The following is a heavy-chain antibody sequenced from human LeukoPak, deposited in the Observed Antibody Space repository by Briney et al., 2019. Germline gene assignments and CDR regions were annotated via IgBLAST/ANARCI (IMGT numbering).Heavy chain of an antibody. V-gene: IGHV3-21*01. CDR2: ISSSSSYI. Sequence: GGSLRLSCAASGFTFSSYSMNWVRQAPGKGLEWVSSISSSSSYIYYADSVKGRFSISRDNAKSSLYLQMNSLRAEDTAVYYCARDSFDSSGSPYYFDYWGQGTLVTVSS. D-gene: IGHD3-22*01. CDR3: ARDSFDSSGSPYYFDY. CDR1: GFTFSSYS. J-gene: IGHJ4*02.